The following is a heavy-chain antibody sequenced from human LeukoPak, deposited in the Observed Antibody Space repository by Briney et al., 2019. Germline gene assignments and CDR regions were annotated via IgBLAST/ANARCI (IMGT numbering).Heavy chain of an antibody. D-gene: IGHD5-12*01. CDR2: IYTSGST. J-gene: IGHJ4*02. CDR3: ARDKYSGYDHGDYFDY. Sequence: PSETLSLACTVSGGSISSYYWSWIRQPAGKGLEWIGRIYTSGSTNYNPSLKSRVTMSVDTSKNQFSLKLSSVTAADTAVYYCARDKYSGYDHGDYFDYWGQGTLVTVSS. CDR1: GGSISSYY. V-gene: IGHV4-4*07.